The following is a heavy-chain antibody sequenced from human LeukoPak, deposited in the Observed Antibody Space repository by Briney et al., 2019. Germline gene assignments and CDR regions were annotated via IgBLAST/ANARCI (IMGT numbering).Heavy chain of an antibody. CDR1: LDSTTSNF. J-gene: IGHJ4*02. D-gene: IGHD3-16*01. CDR2: IHRSGSP. CDR3: ARLRGIGNFDY. Sequence: SETLSLTCTVSLDSTTSNFWSWVRQPPGKGLEWIGEIHRSGSPYYNPSLQSRVTISIDRSRNQIVLELSSVTAADTAVYYCARLRGIGNFDYWGQGTLVTVSS. V-gene: IGHV4-4*02.